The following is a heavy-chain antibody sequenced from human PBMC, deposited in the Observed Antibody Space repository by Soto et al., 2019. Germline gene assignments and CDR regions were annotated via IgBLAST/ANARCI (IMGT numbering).Heavy chain of an antibody. CDR2: IYYSGST. Sequence: PSETLSLTCTVSGGSISSSSYYWGWIRQPPGKGLEWIGSIYYSGSTYYNTSLKSRVTISVDTSKNQFSLKLSSVTAVDTAVYYCARQRAISNWFDPWGQGTLVTVSS. CDR1: GGSISSSSYY. D-gene: IGHD3-9*01. CDR3: ARQRAISNWFDP. V-gene: IGHV4-39*01. J-gene: IGHJ5*02.